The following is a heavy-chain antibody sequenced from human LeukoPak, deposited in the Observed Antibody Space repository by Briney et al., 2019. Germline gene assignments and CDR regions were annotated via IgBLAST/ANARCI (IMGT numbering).Heavy chain of an antibody. J-gene: IGHJ6*03. V-gene: IGHV3-21*01. CDR2: ISSSSSYI. CDR3: ARGGDIVVVGNYMDV. D-gene: IGHD2-2*01. Sequence: GGSLRLSCAASGFTFSSYSMNWVRQAPGKGLEWVSSISSSSSYIYYADSVKGRFTISRDNAKNSLYLQMNSLRAEDTAVYYCARGGDIVVVGNYMDVWGKGTTVTVSS. CDR1: GFTFSSYS.